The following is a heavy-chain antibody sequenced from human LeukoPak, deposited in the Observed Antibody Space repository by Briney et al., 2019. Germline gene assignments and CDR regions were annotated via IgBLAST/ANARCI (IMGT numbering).Heavy chain of an antibody. CDR1: GFIFCSYG. Sequence: GGSLRLSCAVSGFIFCSYGMSWSRQAPGKGLEWVSVSGSGGSTYYADSVKGRFTISRDNSKNTLYLQMNSLRAEDTAVYYCAKGDYSGTYSFDYWGQGTLVTVSS. D-gene: IGHD1-26*01. J-gene: IGHJ4*02. V-gene: IGHV3-23*01. CDR2: SGSGGST. CDR3: AKGDYSGTYSFDY.